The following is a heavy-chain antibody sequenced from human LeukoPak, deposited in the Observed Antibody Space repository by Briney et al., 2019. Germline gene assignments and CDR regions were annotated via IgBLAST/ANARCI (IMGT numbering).Heavy chain of an antibody. CDR3: ARDKSSHYYYYGMDV. CDR2: INHGGSS. Sequence: PSETLSLTCAVYGGSFSGYYWSWIRQPPGKGLEWIGEINHGGSSNYNPSLKSRVTISVDTSKNQFSLKLSSVTAADTAVYYCARDKSSHYYYYGMDVWGQGTTVTVSS. CDR1: GGSFSGYY. J-gene: IGHJ6*02. V-gene: IGHV4-34*01. D-gene: IGHD6-19*01.